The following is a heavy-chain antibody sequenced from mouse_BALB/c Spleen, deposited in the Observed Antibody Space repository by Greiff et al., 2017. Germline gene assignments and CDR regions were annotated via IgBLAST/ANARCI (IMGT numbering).Heavy chain of an antibody. CDR2: ISSGSSTI. CDR1: GFTFSSFG. CDR3: ARSTTAPYYYAMDY. D-gene: IGHD1-2*01. V-gene: IGHV5-17*02. Sequence: EVQGVESGGGLVQPGGSRKLSCAASGFTFSSFGMHWVRQAPEKGLEWVAYISSGSSTIYYADTVKGRFTISRDNPKNTLFLQMTSLRSEDTAMYYCARSTTAPYYYAMDYWGQGTSVTVAS. J-gene: IGHJ4*01.